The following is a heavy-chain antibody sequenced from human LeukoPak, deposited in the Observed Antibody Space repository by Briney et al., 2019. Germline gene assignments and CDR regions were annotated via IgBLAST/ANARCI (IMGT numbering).Heavy chain of an antibody. J-gene: IGHJ4*02. CDR1: GYSFTSYW. V-gene: IGHV5-51*01. CDR3: XXXXXGVIDNFDY. D-gene: IGHD3-10*01. CDR2: IYPGDSDT. Sequence: GESLKISCKGSGYSFTSYWIGWVRQMPGKGLEWMGIIYPGDSDTRYSPSFQGQVTISADKSISTAYLQWSSLKASDPASDYXXXXXXGVIDNFDYWGQGTLVTVS.